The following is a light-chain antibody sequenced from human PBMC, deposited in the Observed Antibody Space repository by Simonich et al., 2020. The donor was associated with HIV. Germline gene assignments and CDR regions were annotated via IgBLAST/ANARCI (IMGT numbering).Light chain of an antibody. CDR3: AAWDDSLSGYVV. CDR2: RNN. CDR1: SSNIGSNT. V-gene: IGLV1-44*01. J-gene: IGLJ2*01. Sequence: QSVLTQPPSASGTPGQRVTISCSGSSSNIGSNTVNWYQQLPGTAPKLLIYRNNQRPSGVPDRFSGSKSGTSASLAISGLQSEDEADYYCAAWDDSLSGYVVFGGGTKLTVL.